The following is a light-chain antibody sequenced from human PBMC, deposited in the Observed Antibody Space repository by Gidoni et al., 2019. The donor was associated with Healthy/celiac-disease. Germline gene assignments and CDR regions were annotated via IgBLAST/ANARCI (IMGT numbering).Light chain of an antibody. CDR1: SSDGGGYNY. V-gene: IGLV2-14*01. Sequence: QSALTQPASVSGSPAQSITISCTGTSSDGGGYNYVSWYQQHPGNAPKLMIYEVSNRPSGVSNRFSGSKSGNTAALTISGLQAEDEADYYCSSYTSSSTLGVFGGGTKLTV. J-gene: IGLJ2*01. CDR3: SSYTSSSTLGV. CDR2: EVS.